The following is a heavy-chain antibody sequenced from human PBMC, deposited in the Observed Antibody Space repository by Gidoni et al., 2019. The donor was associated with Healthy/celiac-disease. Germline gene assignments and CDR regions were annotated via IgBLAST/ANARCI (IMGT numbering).Heavy chain of an antibody. CDR2: FDPEDGET. J-gene: IGHJ3*02. D-gene: IGHD2-15*01. V-gene: IGHV1-24*01. Sequence: QVQLVQSGAEVKKPGASVKVSCKVSGYTLTELSMHWVRQAPGKGLEWMGGFDPEDGETIYAQKFQGRVTMTEDTSTDTAYMELSSLRSEDTAVYYCATEGYCSGGSCYSAPGAFDIWGQGTMVTVSS. CDR3: ATEGYCSGGSCYSAPGAFDI. CDR1: GYTLTELS.